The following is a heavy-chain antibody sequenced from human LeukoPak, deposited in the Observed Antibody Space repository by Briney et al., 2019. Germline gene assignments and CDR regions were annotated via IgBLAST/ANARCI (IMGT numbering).Heavy chain of an antibody. J-gene: IGHJ4*02. CDR2: ISSSGSTI. D-gene: IGHD3-10*01. CDR3: ARDIGFGEFEPYYFDY. V-gene: IGHV3-48*03. CDR1: GFTLSSYE. Sequence: PGGSLRLSCAASGFTLSSYEMNWVRQAPGKGLEWVSYISSSGSTIYYADSVKGRFTISRDNAKNSLYLQMNSLRAEDTAVYYCARDIGFGEFEPYYFDYWGQGTLITVSS.